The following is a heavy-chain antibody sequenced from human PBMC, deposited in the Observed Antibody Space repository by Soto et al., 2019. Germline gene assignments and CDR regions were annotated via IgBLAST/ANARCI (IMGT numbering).Heavy chain of an antibody. CDR1: GFTFSSYS. V-gene: IGHV3-21*01. CDR3: AREGTRYYYYMDV. CDR2: ISSSSSYI. J-gene: IGHJ6*03. Sequence: RLSCAASGFTFSSYSMNWVRQAPGKGLEWVSSISSSSSYIYYADSVKGRFTISRDNAKNSLYLQMNSLRAEDTAVYYCAREGTRYYYYMDVWGKGTTVTVSS.